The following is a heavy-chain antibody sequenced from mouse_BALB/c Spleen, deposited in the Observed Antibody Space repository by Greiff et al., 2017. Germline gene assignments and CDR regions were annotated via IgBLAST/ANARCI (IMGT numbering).Heavy chain of an antibody. V-gene: IGHV1S81*02. D-gene: IGHD2-4*01. CDR1: GYTFTSYW. CDR2: INPSNGRT. CDR3: ARSSGDDYDWFAY. J-gene: IGHJ3*01. Sequence: QVQLQQPGAELVKPGASVKLSCKASGYTFTSYWMHWVKQRPGQGLEWIGEINPSNGRTNYNEKFKSKATLTVDKSSSTAYMQLSSLTSEDSAVYYCARSSGDDYDWFAYWGQGTLVTVAA.